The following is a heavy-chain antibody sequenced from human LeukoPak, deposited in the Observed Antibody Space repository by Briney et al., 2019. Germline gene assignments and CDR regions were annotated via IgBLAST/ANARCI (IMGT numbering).Heavy chain of an antibody. CDR3: ARDFRYYYDSSGYGAFDI. Sequence: PSETLSLTCTVSGGSISSSSYYWGWIRQPPGKGLEWIGEINHSGSTNYNPSLKSRVTISVDTSKNQFSLKLSSVTAADTAVYYCARDFRYYYDSSGYGAFDIWGQGTMVTVSS. CDR2: INHSGST. D-gene: IGHD3-22*01. CDR1: GGSISSSSYY. V-gene: IGHV4-39*07. J-gene: IGHJ3*02.